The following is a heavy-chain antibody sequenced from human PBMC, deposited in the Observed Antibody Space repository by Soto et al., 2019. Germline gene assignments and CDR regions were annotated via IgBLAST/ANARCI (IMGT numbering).Heavy chain of an antibody. CDR3: ARAQGNSNNWKYAFDI. J-gene: IGHJ3*02. CDR1: GYTFTSYY. D-gene: IGHD1-1*01. CDR2: INPSGGTT. V-gene: IGHV1-46*01. Sequence: RASVKVSCKASGYTFTSYYMHWVRQAPGQGLEWMGIINPSGGTTNYAQKLQGRVTVTRDTSTSTVYMEVNSLTSEDTAVYYCARAQGNSNNWKYAFDIWGQGTVVTVSS.